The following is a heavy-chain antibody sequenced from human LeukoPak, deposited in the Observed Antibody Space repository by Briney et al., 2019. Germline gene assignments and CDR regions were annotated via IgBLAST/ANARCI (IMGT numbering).Heavy chain of an antibody. V-gene: IGHV4-39*02. CDR2: IYYSGST. J-gene: IGHJ6*03. CDR1: GGSISSSSYY. Sequence: SETLSLTCTVSGGSISSSSYYWGWIRQPPGKGLEWIGSIYYSGSTYYNPSLKSRVTISVDTSKNQFSLKLSSVTAADTAVYYCARDGIAGQQMYYYYMDVWGKGTPVTVSS. D-gene: IGHD6-13*01. CDR3: ARDGIAGQQMYYYYMDV.